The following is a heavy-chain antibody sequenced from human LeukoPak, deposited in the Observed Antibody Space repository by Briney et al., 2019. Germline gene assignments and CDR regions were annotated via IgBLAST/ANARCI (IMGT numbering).Heavy chain of an antibody. D-gene: IGHD1-26*01. V-gene: IGHV4-34*01. Sequence: PGTLSPTCVLYGGSFSGYYWSCIRQPPGEGLEWIGEINYFGSTNYNQALKSGVNISVDTSKTQFSLRLSSVTAADTAVYYCARGVRELDIKYYFYYYYMDVWGKGTTVTVSS. CDR2: INYFGST. CDR3: ARGVRELDIKYYFYYYYMDV. J-gene: IGHJ6*03. CDR1: GGSFSGYY.